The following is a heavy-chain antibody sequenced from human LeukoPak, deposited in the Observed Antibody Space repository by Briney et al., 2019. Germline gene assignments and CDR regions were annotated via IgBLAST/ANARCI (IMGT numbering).Heavy chain of an antibody. CDR2: IKTYNGDI. J-gene: IGHJ4*02. D-gene: IGHD6-13*01. CDR1: GYTFTSYG. Sequence: ASVKVSCKASGYTFTSYGISWVRQAPGQGLEWMSWIKTYNGDINFAQKLQGRVTMSTDTSTSTAYMELRSLRSDDTAVYYCARETSIAEAGTRGDYWGQGTLVTVSS. V-gene: IGHV1-18*01. CDR3: ARETSIAEAGTRGDY.